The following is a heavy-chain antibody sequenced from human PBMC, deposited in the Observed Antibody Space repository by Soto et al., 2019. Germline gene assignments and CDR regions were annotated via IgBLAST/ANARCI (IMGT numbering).Heavy chain of an antibody. Sequence: SETLSLTCAVSGYSIIRGYYWGWIRQPPGKGLEWIGSIYHSGSTYYNPSLKSRVTISVDTSKNQFSLKLSSVTAADTAVYYCARDLRYFDWFFDYWGQGTLVTVSS. CDR2: IYHSGST. CDR1: GYSIIRGYY. J-gene: IGHJ4*02. V-gene: IGHV4-38-2*02. D-gene: IGHD3-9*01. CDR3: ARDLRYFDWFFDY.